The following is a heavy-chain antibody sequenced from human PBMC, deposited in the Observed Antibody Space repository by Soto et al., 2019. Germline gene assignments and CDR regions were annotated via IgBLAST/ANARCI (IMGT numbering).Heavy chain of an antibody. Sequence: SETLSRTDTVSGGSISNYDWSWIRQPPGKGLEWIGYIYYSGSTNYNPSLKSRVTISVDTSKNQFSLKLSSVTAADTAVYYCARDRGDYGEFDYWGQGPLVTGSS. CDR3: ARDRGDYGEFDY. CDR1: GGSISNYD. D-gene: IGHD4-17*01. J-gene: IGHJ4*02. V-gene: IGHV4-59*01. CDR2: IYYSGST.